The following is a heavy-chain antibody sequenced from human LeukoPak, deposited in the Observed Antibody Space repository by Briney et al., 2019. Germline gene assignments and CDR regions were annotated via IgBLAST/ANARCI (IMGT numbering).Heavy chain of an antibody. J-gene: IGHJ4*02. V-gene: IGHV1-46*01. CDR2: INPSGGST. CDR3: ARDDRDDFWSGYSPIGVY. CDR1: GYTFTSYY. D-gene: IGHD3-3*01. Sequence: ASVKVSCTASGYTFTSYYMHWVRQAPGQGLEWMGIINPSGGSTSYAQKFRGRVTMTRDTSTSTVYMELSSLRSEDTAVYYCARDDRDDFWSGYSPIGVYWGQGTLVTVSS.